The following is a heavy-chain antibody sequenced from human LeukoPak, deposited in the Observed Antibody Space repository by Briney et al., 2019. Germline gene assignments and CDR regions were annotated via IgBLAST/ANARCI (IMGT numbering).Heavy chain of an antibody. CDR2: IIPIFGTA. CDR3: ARGGTTTVTKNFDY. CDR1: GGTFSSYA. Sequence: GASVKVSCKASGGTFSSYAISWVRQAPGQGLEWMGGIIPIFGTANYAQKFQGRVTITADESTSAAYMELSSLRSEDTAVYYCARGGTTTVTKNFDYWGQGTLVTVSS. J-gene: IGHJ4*02. D-gene: IGHD4-17*01. V-gene: IGHV1-69*13.